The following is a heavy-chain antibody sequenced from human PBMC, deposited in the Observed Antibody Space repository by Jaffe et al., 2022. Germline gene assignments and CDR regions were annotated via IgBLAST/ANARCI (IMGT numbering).Heavy chain of an antibody. V-gene: IGHV4-59*01. J-gene: IGHJ6*03. Sequence: QVQLQESGPGLVKPSETLSLTCTVSGGSISSYYWSWIRQPPGKGLEWIGYIYYSGSTNYNPSLKSRVTISVDTSKNQFSLKLSSVTAADTAVYYCARLITTPIYYYYYMDVWGKGTTVTVSS. CDR1: GGSISSYY. CDR2: IYYSGST. D-gene: IGHD4-4*01. CDR3: ARLITTPIYYYYYMDV.